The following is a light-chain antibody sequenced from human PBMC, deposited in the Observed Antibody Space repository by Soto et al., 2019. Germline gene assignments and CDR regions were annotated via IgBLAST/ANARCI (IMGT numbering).Light chain of an antibody. V-gene: IGKV3-15*01. CDR1: ESVSTN. CDR2: GAS. CDR3: QQYSIWRT. Sequence: APGAIVTLSCRASESVSTNLAWYQQKAGQAPRLLIYGASTRATGIPARFSGSGSGTEFTLTISSLQSEDFAVYYCQQYSIWRTFGQGTKVDIK. J-gene: IGKJ1*01.